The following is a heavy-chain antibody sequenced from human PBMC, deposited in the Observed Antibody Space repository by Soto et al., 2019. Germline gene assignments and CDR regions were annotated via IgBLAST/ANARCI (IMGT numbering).Heavy chain of an antibody. CDR1: GFTFSSYW. CDR2: INSDGGTA. CDR3: VKGGIALATTGRAQIDY. V-gene: IGHV3-74*01. D-gene: IGHD1-26*01. J-gene: IGHJ4*02. Sequence: GGSLRLSCAASGFTFSSYWMHWVRQAPGKGLVWVSRINSDGGTAYHADSVKDRFTVSRDNSKNTLYLQMSSLRDEDTAAYYCVKGGIALATTGRAQIDYWGQGTLVTVSS.